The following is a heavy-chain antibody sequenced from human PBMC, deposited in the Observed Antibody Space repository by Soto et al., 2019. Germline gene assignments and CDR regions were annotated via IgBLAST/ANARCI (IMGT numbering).Heavy chain of an antibody. D-gene: IGHD2-15*01. V-gene: IGHV4-30-2*01. J-gene: IGHJ4*02. Sequence: QLQLQESGSGLVKPSQTLSLTCAVSGGSFSSGGYSWSCLRQPPGKGLEWIGYIYHSGSTYYNPSLKSRVTISVDRSKNQFSLELSSVTAADTAVYYCARGDAVLAFDYWGQGTLVTVSS. CDR3: ARGDAVLAFDY. CDR1: GGSFSSGGYS. CDR2: IYHSGST.